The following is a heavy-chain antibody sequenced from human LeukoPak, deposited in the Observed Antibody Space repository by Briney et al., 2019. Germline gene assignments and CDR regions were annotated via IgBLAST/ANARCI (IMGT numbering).Heavy chain of an antibody. Sequence: ASVKVSCKVSGYTLTELSMYWVRQAPGKGLEWMGGFDPEDGETIYAQKFQGRVTMTEDTSTDTAYMELSSLRSEDTAVYYCATPLGTGPYYFDYWGQGTLVTVSS. D-gene: IGHD3/OR15-3a*01. V-gene: IGHV1-24*01. J-gene: IGHJ4*02. CDR2: FDPEDGET. CDR1: GYTLTELS. CDR3: ATPLGTGPYYFDY.